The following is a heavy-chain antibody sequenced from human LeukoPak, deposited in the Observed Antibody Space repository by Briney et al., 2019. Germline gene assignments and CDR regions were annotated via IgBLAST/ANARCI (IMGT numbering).Heavy chain of an antibody. V-gene: IGHV1-2*02. CDR3: ARDFYDSSEYAFDI. CDR2: INPNSGDT. D-gene: IGHD3-22*01. Sequence: ASVKVSCKASGYTFTGYYMHWVRQAPGQGLEWMGWINPNSGDTNYAQKFQDKVTMTRDTSISTAYMELSRLRSDDTAMYYCARDFYDSSEYAFDIWGQGTMVTVSS. J-gene: IGHJ3*02. CDR1: GYTFTGYY.